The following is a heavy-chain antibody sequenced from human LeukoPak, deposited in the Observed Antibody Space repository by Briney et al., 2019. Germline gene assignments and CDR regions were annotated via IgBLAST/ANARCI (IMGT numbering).Heavy chain of an antibody. CDR1: GFTFSDHY. Sequence: GGSLRLSCAASGFTFSDHYMDWVRQAPGKGLEWVGRTRNKANSYTTEYAASVKGRFTISRDDSKNSLYLQMNSLKTEDTAVYYCAREEDNADEYLREDFWGQGILVTVSS. V-gene: IGHV3-72*01. CDR3: AREEDNADEYLREDF. D-gene: IGHD2/OR15-2a*01. CDR2: TRNKANSYTT. J-gene: IGHJ4*02.